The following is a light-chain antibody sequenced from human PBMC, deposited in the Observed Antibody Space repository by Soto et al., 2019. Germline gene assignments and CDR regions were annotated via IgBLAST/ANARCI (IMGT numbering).Light chain of an antibody. Sequence: QSALTQPPSVSGTPGQTVTISCSGSSSNIGTNYVYWYQQLPGRAPKLLIYRNIQRPSGVPDRFSGSESGSSASLAISGLRSEDEADYYCAAWDDSLGGLFGGGTKLTVL. CDR1: SSNIGTNY. V-gene: IGLV1-47*01. CDR2: RNI. J-gene: IGLJ3*02. CDR3: AAWDDSLGGL.